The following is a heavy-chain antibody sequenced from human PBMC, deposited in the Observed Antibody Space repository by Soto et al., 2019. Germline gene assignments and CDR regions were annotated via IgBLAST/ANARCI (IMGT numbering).Heavy chain of an antibody. D-gene: IGHD3-22*01. CDR3: ARDGPGLIVITSTLDS. J-gene: IGHJ4*02. CDR2: ISYDGTNK. CDR1: GFTFRNYA. Sequence: QVQLVESGGCVVQPGRSLTLSCAASGFTFRNYAMHWVRQAPGKGLQWLAVISYDGTNKYYADSVKGRFTISRDNSKNTLSLHLSSLRSEDAAVYYCARDGPGLIVITSTLDSWGQGTLVTVSS. V-gene: IGHV3-30-3*01.